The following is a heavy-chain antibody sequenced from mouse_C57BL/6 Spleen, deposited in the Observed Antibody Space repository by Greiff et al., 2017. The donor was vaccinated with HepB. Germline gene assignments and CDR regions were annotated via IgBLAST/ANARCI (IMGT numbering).Heavy chain of an antibody. CDR1: GFTFSSYT. V-gene: IGHV5-9*01. CDR3: EREERSRTYWYFDV. Sequence: EVHLVESGGGLVKPGGSLKLSCAASGFTFSSYTMSWVRQTPEKSLEWVATISGGGGNTYYPDSVKGRFTIARDNAKNTLCLQMSSRRSEDTDLYYCEREERSRTYWYFDVWGTGTTVTVSS. J-gene: IGHJ1*03. CDR2: ISGGGGNT.